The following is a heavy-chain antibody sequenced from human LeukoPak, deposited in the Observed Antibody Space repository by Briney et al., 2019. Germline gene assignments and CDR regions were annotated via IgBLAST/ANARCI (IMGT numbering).Heavy chain of an antibody. V-gene: IGHV4-4*07. CDR3: ARDALGMSGVWYFDL. D-gene: IGHD7-27*01. CDR1: GDSIITDC. Sequence: SETLSLTCAVSGDSIITDCWTWIRQPAGKGLEWIGRFCTSGISNYNPSLESRVTMSLDTSKKLFSLNLTSVNAADTVVYYCARDALGMSGVWYFDLWGRGTLVTVSS. J-gene: IGHJ2*01. CDR2: FCTSGIS.